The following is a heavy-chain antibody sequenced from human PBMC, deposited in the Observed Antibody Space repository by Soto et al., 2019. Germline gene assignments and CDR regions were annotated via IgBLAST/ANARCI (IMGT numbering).Heavy chain of an antibody. Sequence: LRLSCAASGFNFDDFAMHWVRRAPGKGLEWVSGISWEGGSIGYADSVKGRFIISRDNAKNSLFLQMNSLTADDTALYYCAKDHDEDFGYDLDYFNSWGQGTQVTVS. CDR1: GFNFDDFA. V-gene: IGHV3-9*01. CDR3: AKDHDEDFGYDLDYFNS. J-gene: IGHJ4*02. D-gene: IGHD5-12*01. CDR2: ISWEGGSI.